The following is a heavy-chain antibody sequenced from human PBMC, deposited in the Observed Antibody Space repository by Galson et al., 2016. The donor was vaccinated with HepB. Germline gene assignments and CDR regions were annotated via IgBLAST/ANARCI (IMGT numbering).Heavy chain of an antibody. V-gene: IGHV2-5*02. CDR3: ARRGYSYGYDYHYGLDV. CDR1: GFSLSTRGVN. D-gene: IGHD5-18*01. Sequence: PALVKPTQTLTLTCTFSGFSLSTRGVNVGWIRQPPGKALEWLALIYWDADKRYSPSLKSRLTIIKDTSKNQVVLTMTNMDPVDTATYYCARRGYSYGYDYHYGLDVWGQGTTVTVSS. J-gene: IGHJ6*02. CDR2: IYWDADK.